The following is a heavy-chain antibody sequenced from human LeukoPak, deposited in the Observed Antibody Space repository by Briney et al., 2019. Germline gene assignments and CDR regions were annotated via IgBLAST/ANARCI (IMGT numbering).Heavy chain of an antibody. D-gene: IGHD6-19*01. CDR1: GGTFSSYA. J-gene: IGHJ6*03. CDR2: IIPIFGTA. V-gene: IGHV1-69*13. Sequence: SVKVSCNASGGTFSSYAISWVRQAPGQGLEWMGGIIPIFGTANYTQKFQGRVTITADESTSTAYMELSSLRSEDTAVYYCARGPAYSSGWYGDYYYYMDVWGKGTTVTVSS. CDR3: ARGPAYSSGWYGDYYYYMDV.